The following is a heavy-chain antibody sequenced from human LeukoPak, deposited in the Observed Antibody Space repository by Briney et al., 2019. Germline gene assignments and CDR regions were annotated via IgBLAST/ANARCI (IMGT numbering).Heavy chain of an antibody. CDR2: IIPIFGTA. CDR3: ARDYEMATITPDY. V-gene: IGHV1-69*13. Sequence: ASVKVSCKASGGTFSSYAISWVRQAPGQGLEWMGGIIPIFGTANYAQKFQGRVTITADESTSTAYMELRSLRSDDTAVYYCARDYEMATITPDYWGQGTLVTVSS. CDR1: GGTFSSYA. D-gene: IGHD5-24*01. J-gene: IGHJ4*02.